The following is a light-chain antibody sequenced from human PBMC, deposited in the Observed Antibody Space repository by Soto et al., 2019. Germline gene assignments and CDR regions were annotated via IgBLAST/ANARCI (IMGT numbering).Light chain of an antibody. CDR1: QSVSSN. J-gene: IGKJ4*01. CDR2: GAS. V-gene: IGKV3-15*01. Sequence: EIVMTQSPATLSVSPGERATLSCRASQSVSSNLAWYQQKPDQAPRLLIYGASTRATGIPASFSGSWSGTEFTLTISSLQSEDFAVYYCQQYNNWPLTFGGGTKVEIK. CDR3: QQYNNWPLT.